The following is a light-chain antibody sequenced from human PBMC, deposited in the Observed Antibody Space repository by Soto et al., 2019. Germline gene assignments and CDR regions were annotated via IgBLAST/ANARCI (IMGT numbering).Light chain of an antibody. CDR3: KQAIQPHT. CDR1: QSLLHSNGYNY. CDR2: LGA. V-gene: IGKV2-28*01. Sequence: DIVMTQSPLSLPVTPGEPASISCRSSQSLLHSNGYNYLDWYLQKPGQSPQLLIYLGANRASGVPDRFSGSGSGKDFTLKISLVDAEDVGVYYCKQAIQPHTFGQGTKLEIK. J-gene: IGKJ2*01.